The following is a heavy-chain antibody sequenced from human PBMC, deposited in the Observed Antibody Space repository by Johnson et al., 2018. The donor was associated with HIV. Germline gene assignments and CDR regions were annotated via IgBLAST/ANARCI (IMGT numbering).Heavy chain of an antibody. V-gene: IGHV3-15*01. CDR3: TTDLPGGRWLQNLAYAVDI. J-gene: IGHJ3*02. CDR1: GFTFSNAW. D-gene: IGHD5-24*01. CDR2: IKSKTDGGTT. Sequence: VQLVESGGGLVKPGGSLRLSCAASGFTFSNAWMSWVRQAPGKGLEWVGRIKSKTDGGTTDYAAPVKGRFTISRVDSKNTLYLQMNSLKTEDTAVYYCTTDLPGGRWLQNLAYAVDIWSQGTMVTVSS.